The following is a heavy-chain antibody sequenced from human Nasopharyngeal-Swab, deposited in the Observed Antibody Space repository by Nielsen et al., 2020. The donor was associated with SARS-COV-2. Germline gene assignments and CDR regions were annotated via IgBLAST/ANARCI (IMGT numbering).Heavy chain of an antibody. CDR3: ARDGAFSSYYGPPFYYYYGMDV. CDR1: GFTFSSYW. V-gene: IGHV3-7*01. J-gene: IGHJ6*02. Sequence: LKISCAASGFTFSSYWMSWVRQAPGKGLEWVANIKQDGSEKYYVDSVKGRFTISRDNAKNSLYLQMNSLRAEDTAVYYCARDGAFSSYYGPPFYYYYGMDVWGQGTTVTVSS. CDR2: IKQDGSEK. D-gene: IGHD4-17*01.